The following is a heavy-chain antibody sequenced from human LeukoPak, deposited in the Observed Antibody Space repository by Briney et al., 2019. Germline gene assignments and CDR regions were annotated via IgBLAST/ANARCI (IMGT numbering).Heavy chain of an antibody. Sequence: PGGSLRLSCVASGFTFSTYAMCWVRQPPGKGLEWIGEINHSGSTNYNPSLKSRVTISVDTSKNQFSLKLSSVTAADTAVYYCARRSSYYDILTGYRYYFDYWGQGTLVTVSS. V-gene: IGHV4-34*01. J-gene: IGHJ4*02. CDR2: INHSGST. D-gene: IGHD3-9*01. CDR1: GFTFSTYA. CDR3: ARRSSYYDILTGYRYYFDY.